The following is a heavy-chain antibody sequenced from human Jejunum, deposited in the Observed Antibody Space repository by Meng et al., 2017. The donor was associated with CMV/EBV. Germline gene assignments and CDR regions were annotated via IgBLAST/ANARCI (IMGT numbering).Heavy chain of an antibody. CDR2: INPNSGGT. J-gene: IGHJ4*02. V-gene: IGHV1-2*06. CDR1: GYTFSDYY. CDR3: ARGAAVAGSFDY. Sequence: CKTSGYTFSDYYIHWVRQAPGQGLEWMGRINPNSGGTTYAQNFQGRVTMTRDTSISTMYMELSRLRYDDTAVYYCARGAAVAGSFDYWGQGTLVTVSS. D-gene: IGHD6-19*01.